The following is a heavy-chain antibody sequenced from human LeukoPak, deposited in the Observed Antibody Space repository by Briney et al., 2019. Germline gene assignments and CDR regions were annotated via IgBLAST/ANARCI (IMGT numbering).Heavy chain of an antibody. D-gene: IGHD1-14*01. CDR1: GFTFSSYW. CDR3: ARSNQADDY. Sequence: RPGGSLRLSCAASGFTFSSYWMHWVRQVPGKGLVWVARINPGGSSITYADSVKGRFTISRDNAKNTLYLQMDSLRAEDTGVYYCARSNQADDYWGQGTLVTVSS. J-gene: IGHJ4*02. V-gene: IGHV3-74*01. CDR2: INPGGSSI.